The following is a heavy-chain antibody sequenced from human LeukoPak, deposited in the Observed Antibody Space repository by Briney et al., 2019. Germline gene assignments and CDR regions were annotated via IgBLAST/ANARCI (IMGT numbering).Heavy chain of an antibody. Sequence: PSETLSLTCTVSGGSISSYYWSWIRQHPGKGLEWIGYIQNSGSTYYNPSLKSRVTMSVVMSKNQFSLKLSSVTAADTAVYYCARGGYSSSWYVPRLDYWGQGTLVTVSS. CDR2: IQNSGST. CDR3: ARGGYSSSWYVPRLDY. V-gene: IGHV4-59*12. CDR1: GGSISSYY. D-gene: IGHD6-13*01. J-gene: IGHJ4*02.